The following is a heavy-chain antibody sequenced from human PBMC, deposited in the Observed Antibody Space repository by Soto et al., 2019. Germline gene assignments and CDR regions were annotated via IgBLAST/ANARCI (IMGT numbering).Heavy chain of an antibody. V-gene: IGHV3-30*18. D-gene: IGHD3-22*01. CDR1: GFTFSTYG. CDR2: ISHDGSNK. CDR3: AKEYYYDGSGYSH. Sequence: RLSCAASGFTFSTYGMHWVRQAPGKGLDWVAIISHDGSNKYYADSVKGRFTISRDNSKNTLFLQMNSLRAEDTAVYYCAKEYYYDGSGYSHWGQGTLVTVSS. J-gene: IGHJ4*02.